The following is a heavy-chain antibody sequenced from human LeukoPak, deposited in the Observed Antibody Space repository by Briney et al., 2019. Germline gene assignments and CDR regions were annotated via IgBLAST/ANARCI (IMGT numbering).Heavy chain of an antibody. D-gene: IGHD2-15*01. J-gene: IGHJ3*02. V-gene: IGHV4-34*01. Sequence: SETLSLTCAVYGGSFSTYYWNWIRQSPGKGLERIGEINHSGSTNSNPSLKSRVTILIDTSKNQFSLKLSSVTAADTAVYYCARFPCSGDSCYSGIRAFDIWGQGTMVIVSS. CDR3: ARFPCSGDSCYSGIRAFDI. CDR2: INHSGST. CDR1: GGSFSTYY.